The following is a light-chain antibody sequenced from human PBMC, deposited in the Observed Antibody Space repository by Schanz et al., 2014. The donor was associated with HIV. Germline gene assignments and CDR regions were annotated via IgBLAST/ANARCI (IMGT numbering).Light chain of an antibody. CDR1: QSVSSTY. CDR2: GAS. J-gene: IGKJ1*01. Sequence: EIVMTQSPVTLSVSPGERATLSCRASQSVSSTYLAWYQQKPGQAPRLLIFGASTKATGIPDRFSGSGSGAEFTLTISSLQSEDFAVYYCQQYNTWPRTFGQGTKVELK. V-gene: IGKV3D-15*01. CDR3: QQYNTWPRT.